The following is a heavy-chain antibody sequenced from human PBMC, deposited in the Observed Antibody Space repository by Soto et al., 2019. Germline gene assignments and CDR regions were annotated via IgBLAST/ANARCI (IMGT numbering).Heavy chain of an antibody. J-gene: IGHJ5*02. D-gene: IGHD6-13*01. Sequence: EVQLLESGGGLVQPGESLRLSCAASGFTFSSYALTWVRQAPGKGLEWVSAISNNGGSTYYADSVKGRFTVSRENTKNTLYLQMNSLRAEDTAVYHCTKGNIAGPTGWFDPWGQGTLVTVSS. CDR3: TKGNIAGPTGWFDP. V-gene: IGHV3-23*01. CDR1: GFTFSSYA. CDR2: ISNNGGST.